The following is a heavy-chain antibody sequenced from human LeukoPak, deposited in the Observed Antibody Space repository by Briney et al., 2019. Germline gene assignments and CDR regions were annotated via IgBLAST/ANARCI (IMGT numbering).Heavy chain of an antibody. CDR2: IDEHGTTI. V-gene: IGHV3-74*01. Sequence: GESLRLSCAASGFTFSRYWMHWVRQAPGEGLVWVSRIDEHGTTIDYADSVRDRFTISRDNAKNTLYLHMNSLRAEGTAMYYCARDVGGAGSHWGQGSLVTVSS. CDR3: ARDVGGAGSH. D-gene: IGHD3-10*01. J-gene: IGHJ4*02. CDR1: GFTFSRYW.